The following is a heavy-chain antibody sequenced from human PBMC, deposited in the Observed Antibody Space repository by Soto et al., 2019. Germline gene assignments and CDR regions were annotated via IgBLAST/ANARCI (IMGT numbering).Heavy chain of an antibody. CDR3: AREHLVVTKGQNYHYYGMDV. D-gene: IGHD2-21*01. Sequence: QLQLQESGSGLVKPSQTLSLTCAVSGGSISSGGYSWSWIRQPPGKGLEWIGYIYHSGSTYYNPSLKSRVTISVDRSKNQFSLKLSSVTAADTAVYYCAREHLVVTKGQNYHYYGMDVWGQGTTVTVSS. J-gene: IGHJ6*02. CDR2: IYHSGST. CDR1: GGSISSGGYS. V-gene: IGHV4-30-2*01.